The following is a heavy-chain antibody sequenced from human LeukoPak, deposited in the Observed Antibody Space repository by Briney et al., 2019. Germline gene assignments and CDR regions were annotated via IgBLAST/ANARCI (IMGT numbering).Heavy chain of an antibody. Sequence: SETLSLTCSVSGGSFSGYFWAWIRQPPGKGLEWIGEISHSGSTDYSPSLQSRVTISIDTSKKRFSLNLSSVTAADTAVYYCARGPHFDYWGQGTLVTVSS. CDR3: ARGPHFDY. CDR1: GGSFSGYF. V-gene: IGHV4-34*01. J-gene: IGHJ4*02. CDR2: ISHSGST.